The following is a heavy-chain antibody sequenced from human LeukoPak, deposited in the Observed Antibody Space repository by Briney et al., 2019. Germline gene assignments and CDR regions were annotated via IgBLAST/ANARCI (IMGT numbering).Heavy chain of an antibody. D-gene: IGHD1-26*01. J-gene: IGHJ4*02. CDR3: ARGIVAFDY. V-gene: IGHV3-53*01. Sequence: KSGGSLRLSCAASGFTVSSKYMSWVRQAPGKGLEWVSVIYSGGSTYYADSVKGRFTISRDNSRNTLYLQMNSLRAEDTAVYYCARGIVAFDYWGQGTLVTVSS. CDR2: IYSGGST. CDR1: GFTVSSKY.